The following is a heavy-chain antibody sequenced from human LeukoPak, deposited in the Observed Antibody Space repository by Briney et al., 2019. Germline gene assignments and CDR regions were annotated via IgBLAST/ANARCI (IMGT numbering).Heavy chain of an antibody. CDR2: ISTYNGDT. J-gene: IGHJ6*03. CDR3: ARAKNWNNLGDYYYYMDV. V-gene: IGHV1-18*01. CDR1: GYTFTDYG. Sequence: ASVKVSCKASGYTFTDYGISWVRQAPGQGLEWMGWISTYNGDTNFAQKFQGRVTMTTDTSTSTAYMELRSLRSDDTAVYHCARAKNWNNLGDYYYYMDVWGKGTTVTVSS. D-gene: IGHD1/OR15-1a*01.